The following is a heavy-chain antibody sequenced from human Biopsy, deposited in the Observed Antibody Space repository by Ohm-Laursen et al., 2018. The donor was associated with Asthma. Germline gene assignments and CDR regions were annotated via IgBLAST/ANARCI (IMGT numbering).Heavy chain of an antibody. D-gene: IGHD6-13*01. J-gene: IGHJ5*02. CDR2: INPNSGGT. Sequence: ASVKVSCKASGYTFIGCHIHWMRQAPGQGLEWMGRINPNSGGTNYAQKFQGRVTMTRDTSISTAYMEVGRLRSDDTAVYYCARGQKSAGDRWFDPWGQGTLVTVSS. CDR3: ARGQKSAGDRWFDP. CDR1: GYTFIGCH. V-gene: IGHV1-2*06.